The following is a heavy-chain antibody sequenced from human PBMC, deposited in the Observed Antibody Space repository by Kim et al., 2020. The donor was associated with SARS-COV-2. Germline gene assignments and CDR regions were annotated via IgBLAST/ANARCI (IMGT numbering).Heavy chain of an antibody. J-gene: IGHJ4*02. CDR1: GFTFSTYM. D-gene: IGHD7-27*01. CDR2: IDGSGVSR. CDR3: AKDGPDWGSYFGN. V-gene: IGHV3-23*01. Sequence: GGSLRLSCAASGFTFSTYMMNWVRQAPGKGLEWVSAIDGSGVSRNYADSVKGRFTISRDNSKNTLYLQMNSLRDEDTAVYYCAKDGPDWGSYFGNWGQGTLVTVSS.